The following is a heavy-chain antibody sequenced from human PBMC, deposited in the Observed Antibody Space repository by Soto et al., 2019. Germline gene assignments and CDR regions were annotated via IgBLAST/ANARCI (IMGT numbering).Heavy chain of an antibody. D-gene: IGHD2-2*01. V-gene: IGHV1-24*01. J-gene: IGHJ4*02. CDR3: ATDRGYCSSTSCSRVFFDY. Sequence: ASVKVSCKVSGYTLTELSMHWVRQAPGKGLEWMGGFDPEDGETIYAQKFQGRVTMTEDTSTDTAYMELSSLRSEDTAVYYCATDRGYCSSTSCSRVFFDYWGQGTLVTVSS. CDR1: GYTLTELS. CDR2: FDPEDGET.